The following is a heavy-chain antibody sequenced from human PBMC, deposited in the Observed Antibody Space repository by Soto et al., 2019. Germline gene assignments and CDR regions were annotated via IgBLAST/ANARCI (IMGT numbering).Heavy chain of an antibody. V-gene: IGHV4-31*03. J-gene: IGHJ4*02. Sequence: QVQLQESGPGLVKPSQTLSLTCTVSGGSISSGGYYWSWIRPHPGKGLDGIGYFYYSGSTYYNPSPKSRVTISVGTSKNQSALKLSSVTAADTAVYSCAGSSTSSNYFDYWGQGTLVTVSS. D-gene: IGHD2-2*01. CDR1: GGSISSGGYY. CDR3: AGSSTSSNYFDY. CDR2: FYYSGST.